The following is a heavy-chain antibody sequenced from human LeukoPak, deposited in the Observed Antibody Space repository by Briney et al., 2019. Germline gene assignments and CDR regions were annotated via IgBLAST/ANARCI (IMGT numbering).Heavy chain of an antibody. Sequence: GGSLRLSCTASGFTFGDYAMSWVRQAPGKGLEWVGFIRSKAYGGTTEYAASVKGRFTISRDDSKSIAYLQMNSLKTEDTAVYYCTRELGGWYHSALYYFDYWGQGTLVTVSS. CDR1: GFTFGDYA. D-gene: IGHD6-19*01. J-gene: IGHJ4*02. CDR3: TRELGGWYHSALYYFDY. CDR2: IRSKAYGGTT. V-gene: IGHV3-49*04.